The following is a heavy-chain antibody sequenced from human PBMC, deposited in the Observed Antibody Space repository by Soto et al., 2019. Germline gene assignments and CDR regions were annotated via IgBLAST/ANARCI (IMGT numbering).Heavy chain of an antibody. D-gene: IGHD6-19*01. CDR2: ISAFNGNT. V-gene: IGHV1-18*01. J-gene: IGHJ6*03. CDR3: ARDRGVAPPVAGNTYYYYYMGV. Sequence: QDQLVQAGAEVKKPGASLTASCKASGYIFTNYGGTWVRQVPGRGIEWMVWISAFNGNTHYAQNLQGRVTMTTAASTSTAYMERRSLSYDDTTVYYCARDRGVAPPVAGNTYYYYYMGVWGKGTTVTLSS. CDR1: GYIFTNYG.